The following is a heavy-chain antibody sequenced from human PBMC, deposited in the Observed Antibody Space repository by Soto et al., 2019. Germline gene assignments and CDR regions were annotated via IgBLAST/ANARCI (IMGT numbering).Heavy chain of an antibody. CDR2: IDTSGTT. D-gene: IGHD3-16*01. V-gene: IGHV4-4*07. J-gene: IGHJ6*02. CDR3: ARGPRGYVYYHGMDV. CDR1: GGSISSYY. Sequence: QVQVQESGPGLVKPSETLSLTSTVSGGSISSYYVSWIRQSAGKGLEWIGRIDTSGTTNYNPSLKSRVTMSVDASKSQFSLNLSSVTAADTAVYYCARGPRGYVYYHGMDVWGQGTTVTVSS.